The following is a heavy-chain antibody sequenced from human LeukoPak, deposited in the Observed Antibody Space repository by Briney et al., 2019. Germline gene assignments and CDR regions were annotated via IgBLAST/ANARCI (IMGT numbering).Heavy chain of an antibody. J-gene: IGHJ4*02. CDR1: GFSLSNHY. CDR2: TRNRADSYTT. CDR3: ARGFDYGDGFDY. Sequence: GGSLRLSCAACGFSLSNHYMDWVRQAPGKGLKRVGRTRNRADSYTTEYAASVRGRFIISRDDSKNSLFLQMNSLKTEDTAVYFCARGFDYGDGFDYWGQGTLVTVSS. V-gene: IGHV3-72*01. D-gene: IGHD4-17*01.